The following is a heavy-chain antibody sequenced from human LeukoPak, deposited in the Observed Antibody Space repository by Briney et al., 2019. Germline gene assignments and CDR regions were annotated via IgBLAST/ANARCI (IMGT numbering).Heavy chain of an antibody. J-gene: IGHJ6*03. D-gene: IGHD2-2*01. CDR1: GFTFSSYW. V-gene: IGHV3-48*04. Sequence: GGSLRLSCAASGFTFSSYWMNWVRQAPGKGLEWVSYISSSSSTIYYADSVKGRFTISRDNAKNSLYLQMNSLRAEDTAVYYCARDDRDIVVVPAAIYYYYYYMDVWGKGTTVTVSS. CDR3: ARDDRDIVVVPAAIYYYYYYMDV. CDR2: ISSSSSTI.